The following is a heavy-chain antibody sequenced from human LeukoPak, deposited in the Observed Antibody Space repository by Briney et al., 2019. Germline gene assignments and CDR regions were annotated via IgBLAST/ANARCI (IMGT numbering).Heavy chain of an antibody. CDR3: AKIYYYDSSGYYYRSFYFDY. CDR1: GFTFSSYA. D-gene: IGHD3-22*01. J-gene: IGHJ4*02. CDR2: ISGSGGST. V-gene: IGHV3-23*01. Sequence: PGGSLRLSCAASGFTFSSYAMSWVRQAPGQGLEWVSAISGSGGSTYYADSVKGRFTISRDNSKNTLYLQMNSLRAEDTAVYYCAKIYYYDSSGYYYRSFYFDYWGQGTLVTVSS.